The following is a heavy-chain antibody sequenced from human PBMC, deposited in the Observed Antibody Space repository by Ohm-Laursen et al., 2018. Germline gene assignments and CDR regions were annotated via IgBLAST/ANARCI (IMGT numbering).Heavy chain of an antibody. V-gene: IGHV1-69*06. D-gene: IGHD2-2*01. CDR1: GGTFISYA. CDR3: ARDCSSTSCLDGMDV. Sequence: EASVKVSCKASGGTFISYAISWVRQAPGQGLEWLGGIIPFFGTANYAQKFQGRVTITADKSTSTAYMELSSLRSEDTAVYYCARDCSSTSCLDGMDVWGQGTTVTVSS. J-gene: IGHJ6*02. CDR2: IIPFFGTA.